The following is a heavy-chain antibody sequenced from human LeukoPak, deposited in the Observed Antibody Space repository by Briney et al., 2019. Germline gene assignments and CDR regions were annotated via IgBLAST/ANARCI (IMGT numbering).Heavy chain of an antibody. CDR2: INANGGRK. CDR3: ARDPGYNWNDVGPFDY. D-gene: IGHD1-20*01. V-gene: IGHV3-23*01. Sequence: PGGSLRLSCGASGFIFGNYAMSWVRQAPGKGLEWVTGINANGGRKYYADSVKGRFTISRDNSKNTLFVQMDSLRAEDTAVYYCARDPGYNWNDVGPFDYWGQGTLVTVSS. J-gene: IGHJ4*02. CDR1: GFIFGNYA.